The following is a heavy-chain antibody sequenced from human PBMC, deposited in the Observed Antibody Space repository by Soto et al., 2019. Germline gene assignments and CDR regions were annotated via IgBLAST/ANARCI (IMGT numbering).Heavy chain of an antibody. CDR3: ATGGYYDSSGYPEYFPH. CDR2: FDPEDGET. D-gene: IGHD3-22*01. CDR1: GYTLTVLS. J-gene: IGHJ1*01. Sequence: GASVKVSCKVSGYTLTVLSMHWVRQAPGKGLEWMGGFDPEDGETIYAQKFQGRVTMTEDTSTDTAYMELSSLRSEDTAVYYCATGGYYDSSGYPEYFPHWGQGTLVTVSA. V-gene: IGHV1-24*01.